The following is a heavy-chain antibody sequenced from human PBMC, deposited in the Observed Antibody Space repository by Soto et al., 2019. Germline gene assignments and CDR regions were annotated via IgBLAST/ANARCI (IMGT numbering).Heavy chain of an antibody. J-gene: IGHJ6*02. CDR2: ISYDGNKE. Sequence: PGGSLRLSCEVSGVTFTKYGMHWVRQAPGKGLEWVAVISYDGNKEYFADSVKGRFTIARDNARNKLYLQMNSLRGNDTAVYYCVKDSYNNYSPYYYYAMNVWGQGTTVAVSS. D-gene: IGHD4-4*01. CDR3: VKDSYNNYSPYYYYAMNV. V-gene: IGHV3-30*18. CDR1: GVTFTKYG.